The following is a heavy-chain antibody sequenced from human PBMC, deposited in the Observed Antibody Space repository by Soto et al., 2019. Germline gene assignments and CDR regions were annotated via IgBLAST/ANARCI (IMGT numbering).Heavy chain of an antibody. CDR3: ARVPPGYSSSPPYYYYYMDV. Sequence: EVQLVESGGGLVQSGGSLRLSCAASGFTVSSNYMSWVRQAPGKGLEWVSVIYSGGSTYYADSVKGRFTISRDNSKNTLFLQMNSLRAEDTAVYYCARVPPGYSSSPPYYYYYMDVWGKGTTVTFSS. CDR1: GFTVSSNY. D-gene: IGHD6-6*01. V-gene: IGHV3-66*01. J-gene: IGHJ6*03. CDR2: IYSGGST.